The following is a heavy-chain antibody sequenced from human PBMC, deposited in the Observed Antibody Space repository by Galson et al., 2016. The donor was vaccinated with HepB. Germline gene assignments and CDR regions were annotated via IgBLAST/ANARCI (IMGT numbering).Heavy chain of an antibody. J-gene: IGHJ4*02. V-gene: IGHV4-34*01. CDR1: GESFSGYY. CDR3: AKRPAGSASHWWGDFDY. D-gene: IGHD2-8*02. CDR2: INHSGTT. Sequence: SETLSLTCAVYGESFSGYYWSWIRQPPGKGLEWIGEINHSGTTKYNPSLKSRVTISVDTSKNQFSLKLKSVTAADTAVYYCAKRPAGSASHWWGDFDYWGQGTLVTVSS.